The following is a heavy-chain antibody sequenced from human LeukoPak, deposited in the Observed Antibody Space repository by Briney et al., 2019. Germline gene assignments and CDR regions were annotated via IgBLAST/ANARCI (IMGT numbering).Heavy chain of an antibody. CDR2: MNPHSGNT. V-gene: IGHV1-8*02. CDR1: GYTFTSYY. CDR3: ARWGFNAFEI. D-gene: IGHD3-16*01. Sequence: ASVKVSCKTSGYTFTSYYMHWVRQAPGQGLEWMGWMNPHSGNTGFAQKFQGRVTMTRNTSISTAYMELSSLRSEDTAVYYCARWGFNAFEIWGRGTMVTVSS. J-gene: IGHJ3*02.